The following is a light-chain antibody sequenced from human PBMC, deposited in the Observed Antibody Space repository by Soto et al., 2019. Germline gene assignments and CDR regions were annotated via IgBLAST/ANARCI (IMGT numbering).Light chain of an antibody. CDR3: AAWDDSLVV. V-gene: IGLV1-47*01. J-gene: IGLJ2*01. CDR2: RNN. CDR1: SSNIGSAY. Sequence: QSVLTQPPSVSGTPGQTVTISCSGSSSNIGSAYIYWYQHLPGTAPKLLIYRNNQRPSGVPDRFSASKSGTSASLAISGLRSEDEADYYCAAWDDSLVVFGGGTKLTVL.